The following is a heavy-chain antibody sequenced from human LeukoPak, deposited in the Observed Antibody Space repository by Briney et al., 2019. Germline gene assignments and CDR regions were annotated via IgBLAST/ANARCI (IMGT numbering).Heavy chain of an antibody. D-gene: IGHD6-19*01. CDR1: GYSFTSYW. V-gene: IGHV5-51*01. Sequence: GESLKISCKGSGYSFTSYWIGWVRQMPGKGLEWMGIIYPGDSDTRYSPSFQGQVTISADKSISTAYLQWSSLKASDTAMYYCARRRYSSGWQEYYFDYWGQGTLVTVSS. CDR2: IYPGDSDT. CDR3: ARRRYSSGWQEYYFDY. J-gene: IGHJ4*02.